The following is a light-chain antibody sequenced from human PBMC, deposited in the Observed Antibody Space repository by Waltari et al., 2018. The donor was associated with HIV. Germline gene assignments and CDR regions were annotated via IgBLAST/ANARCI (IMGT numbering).Light chain of an antibody. Sequence: SALTQDPSVSVALGQTVRITCQGDSLRSYYASWYQQKSGQAPAVVFFGRNNRPSGIPVRFSGASSGNTASLTIAGAQAEDEADYYCHSRDSSGNQVLFGRGTKVTVL. J-gene: IGLJ2*01. V-gene: IGLV3-19*01. CDR1: SLRSYY. CDR3: HSRDSSGNQVL. CDR2: GRN.